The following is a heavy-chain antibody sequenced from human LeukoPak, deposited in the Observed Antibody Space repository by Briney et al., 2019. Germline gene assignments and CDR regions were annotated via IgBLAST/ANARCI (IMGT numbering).Heavy chain of an antibody. CDR3: ARQFSGPEQTSCHYYYYMDV. D-gene: IGHD1-14*01. Sequence: SETLSLTCTVSGGSISSSSYYWGWIRQPPGKGLEWIGSIYYSGSTYYNPSLKSRVTIFVDTSKNQFSLMPSTVTAADTAVYYCARQFSGPEQTSCHYYYYMDVWGKGTTVTVSS. CDR1: GGSISSSSYY. CDR2: IYYSGST. J-gene: IGHJ6*03. V-gene: IGHV4-39*01.